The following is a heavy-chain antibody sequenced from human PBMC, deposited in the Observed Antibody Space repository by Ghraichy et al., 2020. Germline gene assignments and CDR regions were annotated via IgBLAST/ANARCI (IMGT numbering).Heavy chain of an antibody. Sequence: ASLKVSCKVSGYTLTELSMHWVRQAPGTGLEWMGGFDPEDGETIYAQKFQGRVTMTEDTSTDTAYMELSSLRSEDTAVYYCATEAYYYDSSGYYYWGQGTLVTVSS. V-gene: IGHV1-24*01. J-gene: IGHJ4*02. CDR2: FDPEDGET. CDR3: ATEAYYYDSSGYYY. D-gene: IGHD3-22*01. CDR1: GYTLTELS.